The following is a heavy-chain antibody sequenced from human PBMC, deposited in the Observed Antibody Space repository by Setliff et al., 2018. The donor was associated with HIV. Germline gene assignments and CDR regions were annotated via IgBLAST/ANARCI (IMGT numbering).Heavy chain of an antibody. D-gene: IGHD3-22*01. CDR3: TTPLDSSGYFGSDYFDY. Sequence: ASVKVSCKASGYTFTDYYIHWVQQAPGKGLEWMGRVDPEDGETTYAEKCQGRITITADTSTDTAYLELSSLRSEDSAFYYCTTPLDSSGYFGSDYFDYWGQGALVTVSS. J-gene: IGHJ4*02. V-gene: IGHV1-69-2*01. CDR2: VDPEDGET. CDR1: GYTFTDYY.